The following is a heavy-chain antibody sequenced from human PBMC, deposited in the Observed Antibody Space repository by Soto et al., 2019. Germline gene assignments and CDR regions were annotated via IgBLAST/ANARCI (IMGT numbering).Heavy chain of an antibody. CDR1: GYTFTSYG. D-gene: IGHD3-3*01. Sequence: ASVKVSCKAFGYTFTSYGISWVRQAPGQGLEWMGWISAYNGNTNYAQKLQGRVTMTTDTSTSTAYMELRSLRSDDTAVYYCARGTAFLSGYERYGYFDYWGQGTLVIVSS. CDR3: ARGTAFLSGYERYGYFDY. V-gene: IGHV1-18*01. CDR2: ISAYNGNT. J-gene: IGHJ4*02.